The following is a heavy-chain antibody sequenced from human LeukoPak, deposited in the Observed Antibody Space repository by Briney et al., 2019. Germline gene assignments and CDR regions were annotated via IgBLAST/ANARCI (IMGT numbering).Heavy chain of an antibody. J-gene: IGHJ4*02. CDR1: GGSFSGYY. CDR3: AREGGWGTVNPGLVDY. CDR2: INHSGST. Sequence: SETLSLTCAVYGGSFSGYYWSWIRQPPGKGLEWIGEINHSGSTNYNPSLKSRVTISVDTSKNQFSLKLSSVTAADTAVYYCAREGGWGTVNPGLVDYWGQGTLVTVSS. V-gene: IGHV4-34*01. D-gene: IGHD4-17*01.